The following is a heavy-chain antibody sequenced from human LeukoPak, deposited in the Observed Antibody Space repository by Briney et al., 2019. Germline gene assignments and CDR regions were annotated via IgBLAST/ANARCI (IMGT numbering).Heavy chain of an antibody. V-gene: IGHV1-69*13. Sequence: SVKVSCKASGGTFSSYAISWVRQAPGQGLEWMGGIIPIFGTANYAQKFQGRVTITADESTSTAYMELSSLRSEDTAVYYCARETYSSGPPGYWGQGTLVTVSS. CDR2: IIPIFGTA. CDR3: ARETYSSGPPGY. CDR1: GGTFSSYA. D-gene: IGHD6-19*01. J-gene: IGHJ4*02.